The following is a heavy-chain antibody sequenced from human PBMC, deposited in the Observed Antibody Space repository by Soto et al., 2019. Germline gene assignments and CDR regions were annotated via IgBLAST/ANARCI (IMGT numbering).Heavy chain of an antibody. D-gene: IGHD4-17*01. CDR3: ARDLYGDYFGY. CDR1: GGSISSGDYY. V-gene: IGHV4-31*03. Sequence: PSETLSLTCTVSGGSISSGDYYWSWIRQHPGKGLEWIGYISSSGTTYYNLSLRTRVTISVDTSKNLFSLKLSSVTAADTAVYYCARDLYGDYFGYWGQGTLVTVSS. CDR2: ISSSGTT. J-gene: IGHJ4*02.